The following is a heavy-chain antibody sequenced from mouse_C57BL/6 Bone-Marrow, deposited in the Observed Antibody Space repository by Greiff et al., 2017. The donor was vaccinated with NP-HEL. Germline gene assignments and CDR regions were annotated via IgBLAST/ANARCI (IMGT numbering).Heavy chain of an antibody. CDR2: IYPGSGTT. J-gene: IGHJ3*01. CDR3: ARVYDGYYSWFAY. D-gene: IGHD2-3*01. V-gene: IGHV1-76*01. Sequence: VQLQQSGAELVRPGASVKLSCKASGYTFTDYYINWVKQRPGQGLEWIARIYPGSGTTYYNEKFKGKATLTAEKSSSTAYMQLSSLTSEDSAVYFCARVYDGYYSWFAYWGQGTLVTVSA. CDR1: GYTFTDYY.